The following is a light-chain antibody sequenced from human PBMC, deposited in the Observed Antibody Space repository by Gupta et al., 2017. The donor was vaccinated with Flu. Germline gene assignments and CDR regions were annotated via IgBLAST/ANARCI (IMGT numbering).Light chain of an antibody. J-gene: IGLJ3*02. Sequence: SYVLAQPPSVSVAPGQTARITCGGDNIGTKTVHWYQQKPGQAPVLVVYEDKDRPSGITDRISGSKSGNTATLTISRVEVGDEADYYCKAWGSSSDERVFGGGTKVTVL. CDR3: KAWGSSSDERV. CDR2: EDK. V-gene: IGLV3-21*02. CDR1: NIGTKT.